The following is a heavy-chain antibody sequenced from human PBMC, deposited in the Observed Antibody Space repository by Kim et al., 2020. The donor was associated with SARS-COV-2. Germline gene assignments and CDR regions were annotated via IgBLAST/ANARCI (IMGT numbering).Heavy chain of an antibody. CDR3: ARSPLGGSGSYYNGRYFDY. CDR2: IYHSGST. Sequence: SETLSLTCAVSGGSISSSNWWSWVRQPPGKGLEWIGEIYHSGSTNYNPSLKSRVTISVDKSKNQFSLKLSSVTAADTAVYYCARSPLGGSGSYYNGRYFDYWGQGTLVTVSS. D-gene: IGHD3-10*01. J-gene: IGHJ4*02. CDR1: GGSISSSNW. V-gene: IGHV4-4*02.